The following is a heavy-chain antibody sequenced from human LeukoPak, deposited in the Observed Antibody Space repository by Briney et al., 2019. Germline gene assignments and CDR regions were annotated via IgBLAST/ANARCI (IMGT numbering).Heavy chain of an antibody. V-gene: IGHV3-15*01. Sequence: KAGGSLRLSCVLSGLTFSDACMSWVRQAPGKGLEWVGRIRNDRITDYAAPVQGRFSISRDNSKNTFYLQMNSLRTEDTGMYFCTWMATIFTVDYWGQGTLVTVSS. CDR1: GLTFSDAC. J-gene: IGHJ4*02. D-gene: IGHD5-12*01. CDR3: TWMATIFTVDY. CDR2: IRNDRIT.